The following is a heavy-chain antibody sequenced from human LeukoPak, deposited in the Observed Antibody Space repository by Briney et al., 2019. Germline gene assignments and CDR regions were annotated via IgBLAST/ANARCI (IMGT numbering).Heavy chain of an antibody. CDR3: ARVYMVRGAKYPTRFDP. V-gene: IGHV1-2*02. Sequence: GASVKVSCKASGYTFTSYDINWVRQATGQGLEWMGWINPNSGGTNYAQKFQGRVTMTRDTSISTAYMELSRLRSDDTAVYYCARVYMVRGAKYPTRFDPWGQGTLVTVSS. CDR1: GYTFTSYD. D-gene: IGHD3-10*01. J-gene: IGHJ5*02. CDR2: INPNSGGT.